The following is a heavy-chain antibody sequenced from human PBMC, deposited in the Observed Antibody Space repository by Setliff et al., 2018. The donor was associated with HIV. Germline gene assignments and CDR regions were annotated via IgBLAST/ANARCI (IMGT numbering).Heavy chain of an antibody. CDR2: IFHSGRI. CDR3: ARDNYYNFWSGYWGMDV. D-gene: IGHD3-3*01. J-gene: IGHJ6*02. V-gene: IGHV4-30-2*01. Sequence: PSETLSLTCAVSGGSISSGGYSWTWIRQPPGKGLEWIAYIFHSGRIYYNPTLKSRVTMSVDRSKNHLSLRLSSVTAADTAVYYCARDNYYNFWSGYWGMDVWGQGTTVTVSS. CDR1: GGSISSGGYS.